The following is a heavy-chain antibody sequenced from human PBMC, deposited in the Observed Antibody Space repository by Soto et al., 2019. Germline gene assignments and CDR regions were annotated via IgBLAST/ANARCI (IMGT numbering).Heavy chain of an antibody. CDR1: GYTFTSYG. V-gene: IGHV1-18*01. CDR3: ARDSYSSGWYPPDY. CDR2: ISAYNGNT. Sequence: ASVKVSCKASGYTFTSYGISWVRQAPGQGLEWMGWISAYNGNTNYAQKLQGRVTMTTDTSTSTAYMELRSLRSDDTAVYYCARDSYSSGWYPPDYWGQGTLVTVSS. J-gene: IGHJ4*02. D-gene: IGHD6-19*01.